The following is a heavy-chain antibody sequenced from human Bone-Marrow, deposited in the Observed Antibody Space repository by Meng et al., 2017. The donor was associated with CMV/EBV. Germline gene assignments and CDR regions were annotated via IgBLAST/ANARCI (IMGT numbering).Heavy chain of an antibody. CDR2: IYYSGST. CDR1: GGSISSSSYY. J-gene: IGHJ4*02. V-gene: IGHV4-39*07. CDR3: ARVGPLGGGGKSGSYGFEDY. D-gene: IGHD1-26*01. Sequence: SETLSLTCTVSGGSISSSSYYWGWIRQPPGKGLEWIGSIYYSGSTYYNPSLKSRVTISVDTSKNQFSLKLSSVTAADTAVYYCARVGPLGGGGKSGSYGFEDYWGQGTLVTVSS.